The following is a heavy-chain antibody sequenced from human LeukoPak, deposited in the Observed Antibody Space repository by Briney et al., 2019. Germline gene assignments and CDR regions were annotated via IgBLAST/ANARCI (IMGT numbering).Heavy chain of an antibody. CDR3: ARVRILTGYSDSFDF. CDR1: GGSFIGYY. CDR2: INHSGSS. J-gene: IGHJ4*02. D-gene: IGHD3-9*01. Sequence: SETLSLTCAVYGGSFIGYYWSWIRQAPGKGLEWIGEINHSGSSNFNPSLKSRLTISVDTSMNQFSLRLTSVTAADTAVYYCARVRILTGYSDSFDFWGQGTLVTVSS. V-gene: IGHV4-34*01.